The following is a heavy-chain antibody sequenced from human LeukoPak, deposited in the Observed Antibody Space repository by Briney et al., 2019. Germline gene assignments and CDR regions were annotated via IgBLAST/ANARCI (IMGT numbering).Heavy chain of an antibody. D-gene: IGHD3-3*01. Sequence: PSETLSLTCNVSGGSITSYYWSWVRQPAGKGLEWIGRISSSGSTNYNPSLRSRVALSIDTSKNQFSLGLTSVSAADTAVYYCAREYDPSTRYFDYWGQGTLVTVSS. J-gene: IGHJ4*02. V-gene: IGHV4-4*07. CDR2: ISSSGST. CDR3: AREYDPSTRYFDY. CDR1: GGSITSYY.